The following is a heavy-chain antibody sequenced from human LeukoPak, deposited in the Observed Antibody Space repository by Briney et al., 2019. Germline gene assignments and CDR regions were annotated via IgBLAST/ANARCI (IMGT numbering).Heavy chain of an antibody. CDR2: VSGSGGST. D-gene: IGHD6-19*01. V-gene: IGHV3-23*01. CDR1: KFAFKNYW. J-gene: IGHJ2*01. Sequence: TGGSLRLSCTVSKFAFKNYWMQWARQAPGKGLEWVSGVSGSGGSTYYADSVKGRFTISRDNSKNTLYLQLNSLRVEDTAEYYWSKTLRESSGREYFDLWGRGTLVTVSS. CDR3: SKTLRESSGREYFDL.